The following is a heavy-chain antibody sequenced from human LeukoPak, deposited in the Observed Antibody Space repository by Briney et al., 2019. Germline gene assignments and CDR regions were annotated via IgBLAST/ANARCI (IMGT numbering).Heavy chain of an antibody. V-gene: IGHV4-34*01. Sequence: TETLSLTCAVYGGSFSGYYWSWIRQPPGKGLERIGEINHSGSTNYNPSLKSRVTISVDTSKNQFSLKLSSVTAADTAVYYCARLDSGYGGLDYWGQGTLVTVSS. CDR1: GGSFSGYY. CDR3: ARLDSGYGGLDY. D-gene: IGHD5-12*01. J-gene: IGHJ4*02. CDR2: INHSGST.